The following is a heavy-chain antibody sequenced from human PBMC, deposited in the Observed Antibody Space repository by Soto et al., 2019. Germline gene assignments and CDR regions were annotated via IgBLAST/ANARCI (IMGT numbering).Heavy chain of an antibody. CDR3: AKNYGNAFDI. J-gene: IGHJ3*02. D-gene: IGHD3-10*01. CDR1: GGSISSYY. Sequence: KPSETVSLTCTVSGGSISSYYWSWIRQPPGKGLEWIGYIYYSGSTNYNPSLKSRVTISVDTSKNQFSLKLSSVTAADTAVYYCAKNYGNAFDIWGQGTMVTVSS. CDR2: IYYSGST. V-gene: IGHV4-59*01.